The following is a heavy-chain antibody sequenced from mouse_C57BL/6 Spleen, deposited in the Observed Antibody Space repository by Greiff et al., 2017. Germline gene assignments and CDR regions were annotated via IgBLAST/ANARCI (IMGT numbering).Heavy chain of an antibody. V-gene: IGHV5-9*01. CDR3: ARHHGSLYWYFDV. J-gene: IGHJ1*03. D-gene: IGHD1-1*01. CDR1: GFTFSSYT. Sequence: EVQGVESGGGLVKPGGSLKLSCAASGFTFSSYTMSWVRQTPEKRLEWVATISGGGGNTYYPDSVKGRFTISRDNAKNTLYLQMSSLRSEDTALYYCARHHGSLYWYFDVWGTGTTVTVSS. CDR2: ISGGGGNT.